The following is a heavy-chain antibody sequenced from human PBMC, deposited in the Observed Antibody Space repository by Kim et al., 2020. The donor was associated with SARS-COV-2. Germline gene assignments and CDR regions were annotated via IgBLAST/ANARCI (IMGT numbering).Heavy chain of an antibody. CDR3: ARDQYCSSTSCIKVYGMDV. V-gene: IGHV1-69*04. D-gene: IGHD2-2*01. CDR1: GGNFSSYT. J-gene: IGHJ6*02. Sequence: SVKVSCKASGGNFSSYTISWVRQAPGQGLEWMGRIIPILGIANYAQKFQGRVTITADKSTSTAYMELSSLRSEDTAVYYCARDQYCSSTSCIKVYGMDVWGQGTTVTVSS. CDR2: IIPILGIA.